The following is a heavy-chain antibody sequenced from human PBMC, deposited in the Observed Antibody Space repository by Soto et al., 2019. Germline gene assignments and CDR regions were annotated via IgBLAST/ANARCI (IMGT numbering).Heavy chain of an antibody. D-gene: IGHD1-26*01. V-gene: IGHV2-26*01. CDR2: IFSNDEK. J-gene: IGHJ2*01. CDR1: GFSLSNARMG. Sequence: QVTLKESGPVLVKPTETLTLTCTVSGFSLSNARMGVSWIRQPPGKALEGLAHIFSNDEKSYRTSMKLRLTISKNTSQRQVVLTMTTMDPVDTSTYYCARIRKGWEWDLLYWYFDLWGRGTLVTVSS. CDR3: ARIRKGWEWDLLYWYFDL.